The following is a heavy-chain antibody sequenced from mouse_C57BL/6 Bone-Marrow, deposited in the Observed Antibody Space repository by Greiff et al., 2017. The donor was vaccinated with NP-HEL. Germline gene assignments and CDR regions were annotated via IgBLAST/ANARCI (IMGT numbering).Heavy chain of an antibody. V-gene: IGHV1-72*01. Sequence: QVQLQQPGAELVKPGASVKLSCKASGYTFTSYWMHWVKQRPGRGLEWIGRIDPNRGGTKYNEKFKSKATLTVDKPSSTAYMQLSSLTSEDSAVYYCARGQDYGRPWFAYWGQGTLVTVSA. CDR3: ARGQDYGRPWFAY. CDR2: IDPNRGGT. J-gene: IGHJ3*01. D-gene: IGHD1-1*01. CDR1: GYTFTSYW.